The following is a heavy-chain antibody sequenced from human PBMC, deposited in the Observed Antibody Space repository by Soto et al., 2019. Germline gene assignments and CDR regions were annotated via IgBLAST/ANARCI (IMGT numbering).Heavy chain of an antibody. Sequence: SETLSLTCTVSGGSISSYYWSWIRQPPGKGLEWIGYIYYSGSTNYNPSLKSRVTISVDTSKNQFSLKLSSVTAADTAVYYCARLPSGWYSTYADYWGQGTLVTFSS. CDR1: GGSISSYY. CDR3: ARLPSGWYSTYADY. V-gene: IGHV4-59*01. J-gene: IGHJ4*02. CDR2: IYYSGST. D-gene: IGHD6-19*01.